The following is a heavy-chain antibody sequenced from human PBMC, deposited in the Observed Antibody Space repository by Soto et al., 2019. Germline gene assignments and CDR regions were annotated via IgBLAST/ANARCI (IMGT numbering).Heavy chain of an antibody. CDR1: GLTFSTYA. CDR3: AKSPGCLDGYNSDYYGMDV. Sequence: EVHLLESGGDLVQPGGSLRLSCTASGLTFSTYAMSWVRQAPGKGLEWVSAIGGSGTGGRTYYADSVKGRFTISRDNSKNTVYLQMNRLRAADTAVYYWAKSPGCLDGYNSDYYGMDVWGQGTTVTVSS. CDR2: IGGSGTGGRT. V-gene: IGHV3-23*01. J-gene: IGHJ6*02. D-gene: IGHD5-12*01.